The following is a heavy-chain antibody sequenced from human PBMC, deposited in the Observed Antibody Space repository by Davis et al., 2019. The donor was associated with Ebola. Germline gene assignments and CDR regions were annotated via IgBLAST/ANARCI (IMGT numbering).Heavy chain of an antibody. D-gene: IGHD4-17*01. CDR3: ARVGTPREGDYLPGYYYYGMDV. J-gene: IGHJ6*02. V-gene: IGHV4-34*01. CDR2: INHSGST. CDR1: GGSFNGYY. Sequence: SETLSLTCAVYGGSFNGYYWSWIRQPPGKGLEWIGEINHSGSTNYNPSLKSRVTISVDTSKNQFSLKLSSVTAADTAVYYCARVGTPREGDYLPGYYYYGMDVWGQGTTVTVSS.